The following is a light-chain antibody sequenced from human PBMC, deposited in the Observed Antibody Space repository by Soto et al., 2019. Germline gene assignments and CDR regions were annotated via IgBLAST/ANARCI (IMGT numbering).Light chain of an antibody. Sequence: IQMTQSPSSLSASVGDRVTITCQASQDINKFLNWYQQRPGHAPNLLIYAASTLHTGVPSTFTGSGSGTDFTLTINDLQPEDVATYFCLQDYDFPYTFGQGTRLEI. CDR2: AAS. CDR3: LQDYDFPYT. V-gene: IGKV1-6*01. J-gene: IGKJ5*01. CDR1: QDINKF.